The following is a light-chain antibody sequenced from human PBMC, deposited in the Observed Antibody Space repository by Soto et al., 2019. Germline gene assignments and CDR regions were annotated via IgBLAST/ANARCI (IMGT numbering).Light chain of an antibody. J-gene: IGKJ1*01. CDR1: QSVSSSY. CDR2: GAS. CDR3: QQYGSSPLWT. V-gene: IGKV3-20*01. Sequence: IVLTQSPGTLSLSPGERATLSCRASQSVSSSYLAWYQQKPGQAPRLLIYGASSRATGIPDRFSGSGSGKDVTLTISRLEPEDFAVYYCQQYGSSPLWTFGQGTKVEIK.